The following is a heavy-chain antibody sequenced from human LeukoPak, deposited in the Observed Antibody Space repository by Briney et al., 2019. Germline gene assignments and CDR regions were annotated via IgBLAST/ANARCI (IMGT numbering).Heavy chain of an antibody. CDR1: GYTFTGYY. D-gene: IGHD3-10*01. V-gene: IGHV1-2*02. CDR2: INPNSGGT. CDR3: ARVVLLWFGELLYYFDY. Sequence: GASVKVSCKASGYTFTGYYMHWVRQAPGQGLEWMGWINPNSGGTNYAQKFQGRVTMTRDTSISTAYMELSRLRSDDTAVYYCARVVLLWFGELLYYFDYWGQGTLVTVSS. J-gene: IGHJ4*02.